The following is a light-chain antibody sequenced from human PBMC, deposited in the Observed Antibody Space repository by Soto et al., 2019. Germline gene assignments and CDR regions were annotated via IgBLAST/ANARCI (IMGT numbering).Light chain of an antibody. Sequence: PGDRVTLSCGASQRVVGGFFAWYQQKPGLAPRLIIYDTSVRASGIPDRISGSGSGTHFTLTISRLEPEDVAVYYCQQYGSSPSFGQGTKVDIK. J-gene: IGKJ1*01. CDR1: QRVVGGF. CDR2: DTS. CDR3: QQYGSSPS. V-gene: IGKV3D-20*01.